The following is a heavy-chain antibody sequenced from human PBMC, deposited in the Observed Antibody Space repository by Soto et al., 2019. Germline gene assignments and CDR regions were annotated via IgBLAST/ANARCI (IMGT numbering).Heavy chain of an antibody. V-gene: IGHV1-69*06. CDR3: ARDTGDGTFDF. J-gene: IGHJ4*02. CDR1: GGTFSSYA. CDR2: IIPVFGTA. D-gene: IGHD7-27*01. Sequence: SVKVSCKASGGTFSSYAISWVRQAPGQGLEWMGGIIPVFGTANYAQKFQGRVTITADKSASTAYMELTSLRSEDTAVYYCARDTGDGTFDFWGQGTLVTVSS.